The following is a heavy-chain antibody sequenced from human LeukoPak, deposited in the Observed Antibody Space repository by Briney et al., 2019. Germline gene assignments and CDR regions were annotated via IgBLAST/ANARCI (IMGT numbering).Heavy chain of an antibody. CDR1: DGSFSGYY. V-gene: IGHV4-34*01. D-gene: IGHD6-13*01. CDR2: INHSGST. J-gene: IGHJ4*02. CDR3: ARGPGITAAGNFDY. Sequence: SETLSLTCAVYDGSFSGYYWSWIRRPLGKGLEWIGEINHSGSTNYNPSLKSRVTVSADTSKNQFSLKLSSVTAADTAVYYCARGPGITAAGNFDYWGQGTLVTVSS.